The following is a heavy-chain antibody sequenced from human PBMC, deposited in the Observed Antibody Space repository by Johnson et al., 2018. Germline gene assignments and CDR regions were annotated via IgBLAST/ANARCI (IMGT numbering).Heavy chain of an antibody. V-gene: IGHV3-23*04. Sequence: VQLVQSGGGLVQPGGSLRLSCAASGFTFSAYAMSWVRQAPGKGLEWVSAITGSGGSTDSAASVKGRFTISRDISKNTLYLQRNSLRAEDTAVYFCAKDPHDNSWYRYFQEWGQGTLVTVSS. CDR2: ITGSGGST. CDR3: AKDPHDNSWYRYFQE. J-gene: IGHJ1*01. CDR1: GFTFSAYA. D-gene: IGHD6-13*01.